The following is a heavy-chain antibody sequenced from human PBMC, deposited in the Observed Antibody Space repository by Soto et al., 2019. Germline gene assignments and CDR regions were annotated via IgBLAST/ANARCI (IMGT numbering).Heavy chain of an antibody. CDR3: ARGHSGSYRTGEGYYYGMEV. D-gene: IGHD1-26*01. Sequence: QVQLQDSAPGRLKPSETLSLTCTVSGGSISSYYWSWIRQPPGRGLEWIGFIYYSGSTNYNPSLKSRVTISVDTSKNQFSLKLSSVIAADTAVYYCARGHSGSYRTGEGYYYGMEVWGQGTTVTVSS. CDR1: GGSISSYY. V-gene: IGHV4-59*01. J-gene: IGHJ6*02. CDR2: IYYSGST.